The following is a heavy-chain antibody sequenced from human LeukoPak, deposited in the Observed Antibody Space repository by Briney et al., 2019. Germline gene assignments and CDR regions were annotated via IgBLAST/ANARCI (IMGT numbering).Heavy chain of an antibody. CDR2: INHSGST. D-gene: IGHD2-15*01. V-gene: IGHV4-34*01. CDR1: GGSFSGYY. Sequence: SETLSLTCAVYGGSFSGYYWSWIRQPPGKGLEWIGEINHSGSTNYNPSLKSRVTISVDTSKNQFSLKLSSVTAGDRAVYYCAREVVAATVDAFDIWGQGTMVTVSS. J-gene: IGHJ3*02. CDR3: AREVVAATVDAFDI.